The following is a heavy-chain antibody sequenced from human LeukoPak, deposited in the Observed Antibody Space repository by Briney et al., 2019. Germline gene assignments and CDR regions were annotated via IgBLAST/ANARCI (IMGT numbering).Heavy chain of an antibody. Sequence: GESLKISYKGSGYSFTSYWIGWVRQMPGKGLEWMGIIYPGDSDTRYSPSFQGQVTISADKSISTAYLQWSSLKASDTAMYYCARQVRGGSYYYYYYMDVWGKGTTVTVSS. J-gene: IGHJ6*03. CDR2: IYPGDSDT. CDR1: GYSFTSYW. V-gene: IGHV5-51*01. D-gene: IGHD3-10*01. CDR3: ARQVRGGSYYYYYYMDV.